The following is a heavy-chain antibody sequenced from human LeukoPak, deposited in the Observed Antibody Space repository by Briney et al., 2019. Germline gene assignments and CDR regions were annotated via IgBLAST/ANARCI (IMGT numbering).Heavy chain of an antibody. CDR2: IIPIFGTA. CDR3: ARGPGITGTTDYYYYYKDV. D-gene: IGHD1-20*01. Sequence: SVKVSCKASGGTFSSYAISWVRQAPGQGLEWMGGIIPIFGTANYAQKFQGRVTITTDESTSTAYMELSSLRSEDTAVYYCARGPGITGTTDYYYYYKDVWGKGTTVTVSS. CDR1: GGTFSSYA. J-gene: IGHJ6*03. V-gene: IGHV1-69*05.